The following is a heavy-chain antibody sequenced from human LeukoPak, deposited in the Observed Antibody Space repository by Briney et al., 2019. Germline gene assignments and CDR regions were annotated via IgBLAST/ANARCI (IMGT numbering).Heavy chain of an antibody. Sequence: PSETLSLTCTVSGGSISSSSYYWGWIRQPPGKGLEWIGSIYYSGSTYYNPSLKSRVTISVDTSKNQFSLRLSSVTAADTAVYYCARRTRDIAVAGGAHFDYWGQGTLVTVSS. D-gene: IGHD6-19*01. CDR3: ARRTRDIAVAGGAHFDY. V-gene: IGHV4-39*07. CDR1: GGSISSSSYY. J-gene: IGHJ4*02. CDR2: IYYSGST.